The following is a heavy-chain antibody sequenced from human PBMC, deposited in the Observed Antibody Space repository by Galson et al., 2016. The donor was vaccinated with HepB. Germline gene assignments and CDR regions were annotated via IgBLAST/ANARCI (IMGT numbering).Heavy chain of an antibody. J-gene: IGHJ6*04. V-gene: IGHV1-2*02. CDR1: GYTFTGYY. Sequence: SCKASGYTFTGYYMHWVRQAPGQGLEWMGWINPNSGGTNYAQKFQGRVTMTRDTSISTAYMELSRLRSDDTAVYYCARDTIFNHYYYYGMDVWGKGTTVTVSS. CDR3: ARDTIFNHYYYYGMDV. CDR2: INPNSGGT. D-gene: IGHD3-3*01.